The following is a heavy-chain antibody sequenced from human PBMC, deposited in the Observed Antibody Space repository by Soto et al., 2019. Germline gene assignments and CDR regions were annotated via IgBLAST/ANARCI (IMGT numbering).Heavy chain of an antibody. CDR3: ARDLQGGGGEGTYNYYYGMDV. CDR2: INPSGGST. Sequence: ASVKVSCKASGYSFTNYYIYWVRQAPGQGLEWMGIINPSGGSTGYTQKFQGRVSMTREKSTSTVYLELSSLRSEDTAVYYCARDLQGGGGEGTYNYYYGMDVWGQGTPVTVSS. CDR1: GYSFTNYY. V-gene: IGHV1-46*01. D-gene: IGHD3-16*01. J-gene: IGHJ6*02.